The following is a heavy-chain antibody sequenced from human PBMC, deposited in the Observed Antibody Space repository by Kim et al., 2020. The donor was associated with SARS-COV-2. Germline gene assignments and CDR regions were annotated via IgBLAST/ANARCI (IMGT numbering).Heavy chain of an antibody. Sequence: SVKGRFSVSRDNSKNARYLQMKSLRTEDTAVYYCAIDDAGSLLFAGKWFAPWGQGTLVTVSS. D-gene: IGHD3-10*01. J-gene: IGHJ5*02. CDR3: AIDDAGSLLFAGKWFAP. V-gene: IGHV3-30*03.